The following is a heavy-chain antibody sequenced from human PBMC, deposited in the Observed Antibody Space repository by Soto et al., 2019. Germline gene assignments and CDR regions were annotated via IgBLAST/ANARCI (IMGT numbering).Heavy chain of an antibody. D-gene: IGHD2-2*01. V-gene: IGHV3-23*01. Sequence: GGSLRLSCAASGFTFSSYAMSWVRQAPGKGLEWVSAISGSGGSTYYADSVKGRFTISRDNSKNTLYLQMNSLRAEDTAVYYCASKGYCSSTSCYAGIPLYYYYYYMDVWGKGTTVTVSS. J-gene: IGHJ6*03. CDR3: ASKGYCSSTSCYAGIPLYYYYYYMDV. CDR2: ISGSGGST. CDR1: GFTFSSYA.